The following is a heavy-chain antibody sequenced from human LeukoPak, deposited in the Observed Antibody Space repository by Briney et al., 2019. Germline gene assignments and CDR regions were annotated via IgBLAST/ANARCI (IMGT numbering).Heavy chain of an antibody. D-gene: IGHD6-19*01. V-gene: IGHV3-23*01. Sequence: GGTLRLSCAASGFTFSSYGMSWVRQAPGKGLEWVSAISGSGGSAYYADSVKGRFTISRDNSKNTLYLQMNSLRAEDTAVYYCAKTQWLDAFDIWGQGTMVTVSS. CDR2: ISGSGGSA. CDR1: GFTFSSYG. CDR3: AKTQWLDAFDI. J-gene: IGHJ3*02.